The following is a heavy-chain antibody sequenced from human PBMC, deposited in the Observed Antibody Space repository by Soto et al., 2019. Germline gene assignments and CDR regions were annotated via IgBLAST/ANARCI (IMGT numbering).Heavy chain of an antibody. CDR3: ARSGYSFAWGY. V-gene: IGHV3-53*01. CDR2: INSDGST. Sequence: EVQLVESGGGLIPPGGSLRLSCAASGFLVNSAYMTWVRQAPGKGLEWLSMINSDGSTLYAESVKGRVTISRDNSKNRLYLQMNSLRAEDTAMYYCARSGYSFAWGYWGQGTLVIVTS. CDR1: GFLVNSAY. J-gene: IGHJ4*02. D-gene: IGHD5-18*01.